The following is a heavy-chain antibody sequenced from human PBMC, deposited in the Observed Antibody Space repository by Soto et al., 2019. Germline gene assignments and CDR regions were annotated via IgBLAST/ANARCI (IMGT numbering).Heavy chain of an antibody. Sequence: ETLSLTCTVSGGSISSYYWSWIRQPPGKGLEWIGYIYYSGSTNYNPSLKSRVTISVDTSKNQFSLKLSSVTAADTAVYYCARAGEITGTTSWAVGYYYYMDVWGKGTTVTVSS. D-gene: IGHD1-7*01. CDR3: ARAGEITGTTSWAVGYYYYMDV. V-gene: IGHV4-59*01. J-gene: IGHJ6*03. CDR2: IYYSGST. CDR1: GGSISSYY.